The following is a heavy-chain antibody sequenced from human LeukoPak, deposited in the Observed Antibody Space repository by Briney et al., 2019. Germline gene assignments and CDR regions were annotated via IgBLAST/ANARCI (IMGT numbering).Heavy chain of an antibody. V-gene: IGHV4-59*08. CDR2: IYYSGST. Sequence: SETLSLTCTVSGGSISSYYWSWIRQPPGKGLEWIGYIYYSGSTNYNPSLKSRVTISVDTSKNQFSLKLSSVTAAGTAVYYCARMTTVTAFDYWGQGTLVTVSS. CDR3: ARMTTVTAFDY. J-gene: IGHJ4*02. CDR1: GGSISSYY. D-gene: IGHD4-17*01.